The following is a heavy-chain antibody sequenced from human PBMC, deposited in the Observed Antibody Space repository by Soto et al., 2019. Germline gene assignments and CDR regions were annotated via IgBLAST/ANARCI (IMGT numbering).Heavy chain of an antibody. CDR1: GLTFRSYW. D-gene: IGHD6-19*01. CDR3: AVAVAGPTAIGY. Sequence: GGSLRLSCAASGLTFRSYWMHWVRQAPGRGLVWVSRINSDGSSTSYADSVKGRFTISRDNAKNTLYLQMNSLRAEDTAVYYCAVAVAGPTAIGYWGQGTLVTVSS. CDR2: INSDGSST. V-gene: IGHV3-74*01. J-gene: IGHJ4*02.